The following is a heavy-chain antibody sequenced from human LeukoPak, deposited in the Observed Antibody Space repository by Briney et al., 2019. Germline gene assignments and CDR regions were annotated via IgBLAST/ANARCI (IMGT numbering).Heavy chain of an antibody. V-gene: IGHV1-2*02. D-gene: IGHD3-3*01. CDR2: INPNSGGT. CDR1: GYTFTGYY. J-gene: IGHJ4*02. CDR3: ARVELRFLEWLLY. Sequence: ASVKVSCKASGYTFTGYYMHWVRQAPGQGLEWMGWINPNSGGTNYAQKFQGRVTMTRDTSISTAYMELRSLRSDDTAVYYCARVELRFLEWLLYWGQGTLVTVSS.